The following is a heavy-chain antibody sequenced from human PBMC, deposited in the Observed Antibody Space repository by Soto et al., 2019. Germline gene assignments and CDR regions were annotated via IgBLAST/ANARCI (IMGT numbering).Heavy chain of an antibody. CDR2: FDPEDGET. CDR3: ARSLVSSTSLGIYYYYYYGMDV. CDR1: GYTLTELS. V-gene: IGHV1-24*01. J-gene: IGHJ6*02. D-gene: IGHD2-2*01. Sequence: GASVKVSCKVSGYTLTELSMHWVRQAPGKGLEWMGGFDPEDGETIYAQKFQGRVTMTEDTSTDTAYMELSSLRSEDTAVYYCARSLVSSTSLGIYYYYYYGMDVWGQGTTVTVAS.